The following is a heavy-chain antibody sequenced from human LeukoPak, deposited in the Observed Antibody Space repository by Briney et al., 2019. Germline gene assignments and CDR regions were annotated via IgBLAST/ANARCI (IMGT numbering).Heavy chain of an antibody. CDR3: TRDRGFCTGATCHLNDY. CDR2: ITSNSFI. J-gene: IGHJ4*02. Sequence: GGSLRLSCAASGFTFSSYGMNWVRQAPGKGLEWVSSITSNSFIYFADSVKGRFTISRDNAKNSLYLQMNSLRAEDTAVYYCTRDRGFCTGATCHLNDYWGQGTLVTVSS. D-gene: IGHD2-8*02. CDR1: GFTFSSYG. V-gene: IGHV3-21*01.